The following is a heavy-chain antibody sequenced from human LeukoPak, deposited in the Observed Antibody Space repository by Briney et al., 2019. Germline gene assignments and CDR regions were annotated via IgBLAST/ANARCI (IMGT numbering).Heavy chain of an antibody. CDR3: ARRGDTAMVNDY. CDR2: INHSGST. CDR1: GGSFSGYY. J-gene: IGHJ4*02. V-gene: IGHV4-34*01. Sequence: PSETLSLTCAVYGGSFSGYYWSWIRQPPGKGLEWIGEINHSGSTNYNPSLKSRVTISVDTSKNQFSLKLSSVTAADTAVYYCARRGDTAMVNDYWGQGTLVTVSS. D-gene: IGHD5-18*01.